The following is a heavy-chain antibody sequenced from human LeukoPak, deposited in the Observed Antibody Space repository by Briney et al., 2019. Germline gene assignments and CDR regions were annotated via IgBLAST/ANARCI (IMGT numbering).Heavy chain of an antibody. CDR1: GFTFGSYG. V-gene: IGHV3-30*02. CDR2: IRYDGSNK. D-gene: IGHD2-2*01. Sequence: GGSLRLSCAASGFTFGSYGMHWVRQAPGKGLEWVAFIRYDGSNKYYADSVKGRFTISRDNSKNTLYLQMNSLRAEDTAVYYCAKDRPDCSSTSCQEGNWFDPWGQGTLVTVSS. J-gene: IGHJ5*02. CDR3: AKDRPDCSSTSCQEGNWFDP.